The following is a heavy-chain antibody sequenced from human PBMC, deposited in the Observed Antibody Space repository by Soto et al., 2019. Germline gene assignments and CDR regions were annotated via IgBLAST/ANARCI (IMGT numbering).Heavy chain of an antibody. CDR2: ISGSGGST. CDR1: GFTFSSYA. V-gene: IGHV3-23*01. Sequence: GGSLRLSCAASGFTFSSYAMSWVRQAPGKGLEWVSTISGSGGSTYYADSVKGRFTISRDNSKNTLYLQINSLRAEDTAVYYCAKVPSPLRYFEWFPWVYYFDYWGQGTLVTVSS. D-gene: IGHD3-9*01. J-gene: IGHJ4*02. CDR3: AKVPSPLRYFEWFPWVYYFDY.